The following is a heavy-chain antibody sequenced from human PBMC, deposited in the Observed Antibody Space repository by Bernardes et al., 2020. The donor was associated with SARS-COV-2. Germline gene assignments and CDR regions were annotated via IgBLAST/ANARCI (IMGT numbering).Heavy chain of an antibody. CDR2: INPSGGRT. CDR1: GYTFTSYY. D-gene: IGHD5-18*01. J-gene: IGHJ6*02. Sequence: ASEKVSCKASGYTFTSYYMHWVRQDPGQGLEWKGNINPSGGRTSYAQKFQGRVTMTRDTSTSTVYMELSSLRSEDTAVYYCAGGYSYAEYYYYGMDVWGQGTTVTVSS. V-gene: IGHV1-46*01. CDR3: AGGYSYAEYYYYGMDV.